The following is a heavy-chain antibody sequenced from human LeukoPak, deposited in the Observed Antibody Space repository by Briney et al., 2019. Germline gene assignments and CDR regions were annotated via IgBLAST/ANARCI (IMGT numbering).Heavy chain of an antibody. V-gene: IGHV4-34*01. J-gene: IGHJ4*02. D-gene: IGHD5-18*01. CDR3: ARNTGY. CDR2: INHSGST. CDR1: GGSFSGYY. Sequence: SETLSLTCAVYGGSFSGYYWSWIRQPPGKGLEWIGEINHSGSTNYNPSLKSRVTISVDTSKNQFSLKLSSVTAEDTAVYYCARNTGYWGQGTLVTVSS.